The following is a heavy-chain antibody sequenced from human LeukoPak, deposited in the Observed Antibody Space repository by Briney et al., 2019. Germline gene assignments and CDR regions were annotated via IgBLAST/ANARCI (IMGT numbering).Heavy chain of an antibody. D-gene: IGHD5-12*01. CDR2: ISYDGSNK. V-gene: IGHV3-30*04. CDR1: GFTFSSYA. Sequence: GGSLRLSCAASGFTFSSYAMHWVRQAPGKGLEWVAVISYDGSNKYYADSVKGRFTISRDNSKNTLYLQMNSLRAEDTAVYYCARRKIVATVDYWGQGILVTVSS. J-gene: IGHJ4*02. CDR3: ARRKIVATVDY.